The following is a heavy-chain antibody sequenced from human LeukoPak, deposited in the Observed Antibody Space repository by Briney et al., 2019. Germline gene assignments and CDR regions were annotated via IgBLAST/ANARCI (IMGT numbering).Heavy chain of an antibody. CDR3: ARAGVVDRFYYYGMDV. CDR1: GFTFSSYG. Sequence: PGRSLRLSCAASGFTFSSYGMHWVRQATGKGLEWVAVIWYDGSNKYYADSVKGRFTISRDNSKNTLYLQMNSLRAEDTAVYYCARAGVVDRFYYYGMDVWGQGTTVTVSS. D-gene: IGHD3-3*01. CDR2: IWYDGSNK. V-gene: IGHV3-33*01. J-gene: IGHJ6*02.